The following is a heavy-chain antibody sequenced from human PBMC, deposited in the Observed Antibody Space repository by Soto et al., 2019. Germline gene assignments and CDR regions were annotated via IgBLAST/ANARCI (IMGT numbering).Heavy chain of an antibody. D-gene: IGHD4-4*01. V-gene: IGHV3-23*01. CDR2: ISGSGGST. J-gene: IGHJ6*02. CDR1: GFTFSTYA. Sequence: EVQLLESGGGLVQPGGSLRLSCAASGFTFSTYAMTWVRQAPGKGLEWVSAISGSGGSTYYAYSVKGRFTIARDNSKHTMYLQMNTLRAEDEAVYYCAKRATVTQGYYYGMDAWCQGTAVTV. CDR3: AKRATVTQGYYYGMDA.